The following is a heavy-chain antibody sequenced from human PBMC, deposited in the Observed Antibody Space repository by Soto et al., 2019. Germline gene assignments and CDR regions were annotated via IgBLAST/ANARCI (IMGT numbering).Heavy chain of an antibody. CDR1: GGSISRAGYS. V-gene: IGHV4-30-2*06. D-gene: IGHD2-21*02. CDR2: IYNSGST. Sequence: QLQLQESGSRLVKPSQTLSLTCAVSGGSISRAGYSWSWIRQSPGKGLEWIGYIYNSGSTFYNPSLKSRXXXXVXXXXXXXXXXXXXXXAXXXAVYYCASSRVVTTYXXYWGQGTLVTV. CDR3: ASSRVVTTYXXY. J-gene: IGHJ4*02.